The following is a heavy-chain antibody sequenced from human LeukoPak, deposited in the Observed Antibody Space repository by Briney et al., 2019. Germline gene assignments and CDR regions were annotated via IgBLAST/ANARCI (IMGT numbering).Heavy chain of an antibody. V-gene: IGHV3-74*01. J-gene: IGHJ4*02. Sequence: GGSLRLSCAASGFTFNDYWMNWVRQAPGKGLVWVSRIASDGSSTTYADSVKGRFSISRDNAKHTLYLQMNSLRVEDTAVYYCTRGRPHGNDYWGQGTLVTVSS. D-gene: IGHD4-23*01. CDR2: IASDGSST. CDR1: GFTFNDYW. CDR3: TRGRPHGNDY.